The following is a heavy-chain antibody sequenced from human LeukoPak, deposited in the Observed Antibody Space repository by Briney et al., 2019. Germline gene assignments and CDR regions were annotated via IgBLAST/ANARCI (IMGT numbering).Heavy chain of an antibody. J-gene: IGHJ4*02. Sequence: GVSLRLSCAASGFTFNNAWMSWVRQAPGKELEWVGRIKSKTNGGTTDYAAPVKGRFTISRDDAKNTLSLQMNTLKTEDTAVYYCTADVDTVDYWGQGTLVTVSS. D-gene: IGHD5-18*01. V-gene: IGHV3-15*01. CDR3: TADVDTVDY. CDR2: IKSKTNGGTT. CDR1: GFTFNNAW.